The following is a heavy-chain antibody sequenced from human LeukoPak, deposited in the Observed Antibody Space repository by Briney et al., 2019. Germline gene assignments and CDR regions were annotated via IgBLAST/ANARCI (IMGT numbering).Heavy chain of an antibody. CDR3: ARVRDLYGGNSAYYYYYMDV. J-gene: IGHJ6*03. V-gene: IGHV4-39*07. CDR2: IYYSGST. Sequence: SETLSLTCTVSGGSISSSSYYWGWIRQPPGKGLEWIGSIYYSGSTYYNPSLKSRVTISVDTSKNQFSLKLSSVTAADTAVYYCARVRDLYGGNSAYYYYYMDVWGKGTTVTVSS. CDR1: GGSISSSSYY. D-gene: IGHD4-23*01.